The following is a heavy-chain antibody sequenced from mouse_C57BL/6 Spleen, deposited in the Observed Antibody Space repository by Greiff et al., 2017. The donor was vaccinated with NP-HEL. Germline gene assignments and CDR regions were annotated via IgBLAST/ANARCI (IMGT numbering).Heavy chain of an antibody. CDR2: IDPSNGNT. Sequence: EVQLQQSVAELVRPGASVKLSCTASGFTFTNTYMHWVKQRPEQGLEWIGRIDPSNGNTKYAPKFQGKATMTVDKSSNTAYMQLSSLTSEDPAVYYCGKSGSPLVEGYFDDWGKGTTLTVSS. CDR1: GFTFTNTY. D-gene: IGHD1-1*01. V-gene: IGHV14-3*01. CDR3: GKSGSPLVEGYFDD. J-gene: IGHJ2*01.